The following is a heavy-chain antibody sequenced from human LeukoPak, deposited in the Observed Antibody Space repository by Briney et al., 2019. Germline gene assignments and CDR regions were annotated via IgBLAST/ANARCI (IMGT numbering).Heavy chain of an antibody. CDR1: GFTFSSYA. CDR2: ISDSGGST. J-gene: IGHJ4*02. V-gene: IGHV3-23*01. Sequence: GSLRLSCAASGFTFSSYAMSWVRQAPGKGLEWVSIISDSGGSTYYADSVKGRFTISRDNSKNTLYLQVNSLRVEDTAVYYCAPSAFDYWGQGTLVTVSS. CDR3: APSAFDY.